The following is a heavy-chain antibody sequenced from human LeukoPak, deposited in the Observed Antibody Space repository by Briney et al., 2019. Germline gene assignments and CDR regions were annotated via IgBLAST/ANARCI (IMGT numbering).Heavy chain of an antibody. V-gene: IGHV3-21*01. CDR3: ARYSGTSRDY. Sequence: GRSLRLSWAAAGFTFSRHNMSSVRQAPGNGLGWASSISSSSSNIFYAASVKGRFTISRDNPKTSLYLQMTSLRAENTAVYYCARYSGTSRDYWGQGTPVTVSS. CDR2: ISSSSSNI. D-gene: IGHD1-26*01. CDR1: GFTFSRHN. J-gene: IGHJ4*02.